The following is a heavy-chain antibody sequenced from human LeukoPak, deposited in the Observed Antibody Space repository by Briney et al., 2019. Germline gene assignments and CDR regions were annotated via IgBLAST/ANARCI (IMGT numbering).Heavy chain of an antibody. D-gene: IGHD3-10*01. Sequence: PSETLSLTCTVSGGSISSYYWSWIRQPPGKGLEWIGYIYYSGSTNYNPSLKSRVTISVDTSKNQFSLRLSSVTAADTAVYYCARGFSYYYGSGPNWFDPWGQGTLVTVSS. CDR2: IYYSGST. J-gene: IGHJ5*02. CDR3: ARGFSYYYGSGPNWFDP. CDR1: GGSISSYY. V-gene: IGHV4-59*01.